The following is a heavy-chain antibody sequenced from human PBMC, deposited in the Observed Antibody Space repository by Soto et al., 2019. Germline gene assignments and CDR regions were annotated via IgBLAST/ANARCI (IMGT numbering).Heavy chain of an antibody. CDR3: ARETGYSSGWRQDY. CDR2: ISGGGDSI. V-gene: IGHV3-23*01. J-gene: IGHJ4*02. CDR1: GFTFSSYA. D-gene: IGHD6-19*01. Sequence: GGSLRLSCAASGFTFSSYAMSWVRQAPGKGLEWVSAISGGGDSIYSADSVKGRFTISRDNAKNTLYLQMNSLRVEDTAVYYCARETGYSSGWRQDYWGQGTLVTVSS.